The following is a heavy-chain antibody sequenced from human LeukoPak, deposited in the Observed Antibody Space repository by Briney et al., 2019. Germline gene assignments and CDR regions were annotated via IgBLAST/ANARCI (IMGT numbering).Heavy chain of an antibody. CDR1: GGSFSGYY. CDR2: INHSGST. J-gene: IGHJ4*02. Sequence: SETLSLTCAVYGGSFSGYYWSWIRQPPGKGLEWIGEINHSGSTNYNPSLKSRVTISVDASKNQFSLKLSSVTAADTAVYYCARGYSYGYFDYWGQGTLVTVSS. D-gene: IGHD5-18*01. V-gene: IGHV4-34*01. CDR3: ARGYSYGYFDY.